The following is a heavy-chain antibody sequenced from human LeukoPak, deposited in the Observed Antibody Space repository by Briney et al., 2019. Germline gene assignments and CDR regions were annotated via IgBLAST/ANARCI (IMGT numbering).Heavy chain of an antibody. D-gene: IGHD2-2*01. Sequence: PGGSLRLSCTVSGFTVSSNSMSWVRQAPGKGLEWVSYISSSGSTIYYADSVKGRFTVSRDNSKKSLFLQMNSLRTDDTALYYCAKDMCSITTCRFTKGLDYWGQGTLVTVSS. CDR2: ISSSGSTI. V-gene: IGHV3-11*01. CDR1: GFTVSSNS. J-gene: IGHJ4*02. CDR3: AKDMCSITTCRFTKGLDY.